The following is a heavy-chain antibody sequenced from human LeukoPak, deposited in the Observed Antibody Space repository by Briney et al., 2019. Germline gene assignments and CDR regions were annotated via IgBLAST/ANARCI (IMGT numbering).Heavy chain of an antibody. CDR1: GFTVSSNY. V-gene: IGHV3-53*01. D-gene: IGHD2-15*01. CDR2: IHRGGST. J-gene: IGHJ4*02. Sequence: GGSLRLSCAASGFTVSSNYMGWVRQAPGKGLEWVSVIHRGGSTYYADSVEGRFTISRDNSKITLYLQMNSLRVEDTAVYYCALDCCSGSRFDHWGQGTLVTVPS. CDR3: ALDCCSGSRFDH.